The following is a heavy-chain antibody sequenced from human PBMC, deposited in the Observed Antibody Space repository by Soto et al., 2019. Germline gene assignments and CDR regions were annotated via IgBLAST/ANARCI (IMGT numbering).Heavy chain of an antibody. J-gene: IGHJ5*02. CDR2: IYYSGGT. D-gene: IGHD3-22*01. V-gene: IGHV4-59*08. CDR3: ARQASGYYYGWFDP. CDR1: GGSISSYY. Sequence: PSETLSLTCTVSGGSISSYYWSWIRQPPGKGLEWIGYIYYSGGTNYNPSLKSRVTISVDTSKNQFSLKLSSVTAADTAVYYCARQASGYYYGWFDPWGQGTLVTVSS.